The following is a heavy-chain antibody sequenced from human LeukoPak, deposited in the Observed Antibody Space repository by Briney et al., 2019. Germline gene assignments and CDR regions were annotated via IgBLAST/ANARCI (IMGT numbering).Heavy chain of an antibody. CDR1: GGSFSGYY. D-gene: IGHD5-24*01. J-gene: IGHJ4*02. V-gene: IGHV4-34*01. CDR2: INNSGST. Sequence: SETLSLTCAVYGGSFSGYYWNWIRQPPGKGLEWIGEINNSGSTNYNPSPKSRVTISRDTSKNQFSPKLSSVTAADTAVYYCARLQVFAHYFDYWGQGTLVTVSS. CDR3: ARLQVFAHYFDY.